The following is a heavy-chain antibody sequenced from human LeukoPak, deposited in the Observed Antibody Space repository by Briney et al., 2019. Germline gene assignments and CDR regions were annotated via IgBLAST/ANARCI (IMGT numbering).Heavy chain of an antibody. CDR1: GGTFSSYA. CDR2: IIPIFGTA. V-gene: IGHV1-69*13. J-gene: IGHJ3*02. D-gene: IGHD6-19*01. Sequence: SVKVSCKASGGTFSSYAISWVRQAPGQGLEWMGGIIPIFGTANYAQKFQGRVTITADESTSTAYMELSSLRSEDTAVYYCARDAPIAVAGPGTFDIWGQGTMVTVSS. CDR3: ARDAPIAVAGPGTFDI.